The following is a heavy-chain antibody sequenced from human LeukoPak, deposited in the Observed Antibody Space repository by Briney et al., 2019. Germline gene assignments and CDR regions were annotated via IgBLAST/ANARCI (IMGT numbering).Heavy chain of an antibody. D-gene: IGHD6-19*01. CDR2: IYYGGRT. CDR3: ATSVTSSSGWYYGY. Sequence: PSETLSLTCSVSGGSISSSSYYWGWIRQPPGKGLEWIGTIYYGGRTYYNPSLKSRVTTPVDTSKNQFSLKLSSVTAADTAIYYCATSVTSSSGWYYGYWGQGSLVTVSS. CDR1: GGSISSSSYY. J-gene: IGHJ4*02. V-gene: IGHV4-39*01.